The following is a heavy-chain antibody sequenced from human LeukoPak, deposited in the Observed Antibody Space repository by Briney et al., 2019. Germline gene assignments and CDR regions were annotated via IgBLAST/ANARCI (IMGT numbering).Heavy chain of an antibody. Sequence: GGSLRLSCAASGFTFSSYSMNWVRQAPGKGLEWVAPISSSSSYIYYADSVKGRFTISRDNAKNSLYLQMNSLRAEDTAVYYCAKGPVGATRHFDYWGQGTLVTVSS. CDR3: AKGPVGATRHFDY. CDR1: GFTFSSYS. CDR2: ISSSSSYI. D-gene: IGHD1-26*01. V-gene: IGHV3-21*01. J-gene: IGHJ4*02.